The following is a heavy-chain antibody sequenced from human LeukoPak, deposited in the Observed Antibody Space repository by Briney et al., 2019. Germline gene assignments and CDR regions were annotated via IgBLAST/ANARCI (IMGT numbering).Heavy chain of an antibody. Sequence: GGSLRLSCAASGFTFSSYAMHWDRQAPGKGLEWLAVISYDASNKYYADSVKGRFTISRDNSKNTLYLQMNSLRTDDTAVYFCTRDPLSSSQRGYFDYWGQGTLVTVSS. J-gene: IGHJ4*02. V-gene: IGHV3-30*04. CDR1: GFTFSSYA. D-gene: IGHD6-13*01. CDR2: ISYDASNK. CDR3: TRDPLSSSQRGYFDY.